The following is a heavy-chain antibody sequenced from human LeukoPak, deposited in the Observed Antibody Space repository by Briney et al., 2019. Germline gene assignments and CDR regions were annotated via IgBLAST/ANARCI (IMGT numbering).Heavy chain of an antibody. D-gene: IGHD1-26*01. V-gene: IGHV5-51*01. CDR3: ARSGSGSYSDY. Sequence: GESLKISCKGSGYSFSSYWIGWVRQMPGKGLEWMGIIYPGDSDTGYSPSFQGQVTISADKSNTTAYLQWSSLKTSDTAMYYCARSGSGSYSDYWGQGTLVTVSS. CDR2: IYPGDSDT. J-gene: IGHJ4*02. CDR1: GYSFSSYW.